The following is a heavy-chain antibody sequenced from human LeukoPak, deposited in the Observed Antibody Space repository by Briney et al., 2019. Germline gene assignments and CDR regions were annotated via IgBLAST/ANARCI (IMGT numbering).Heavy chain of an antibody. Sequence: GGSLRLSCAASRFTFSSYWMSWVRQAPWKGLEWVANIKQDGSEKYYVDSVRGRFTISRDNAKNSLYLQMNSLRAEDTAVYYCARAVGNSGNDYWGQGTLVTVSS. V-gene: IGHV3-7*04. D-gene: IGHD4-23*01. CDR2: IKQDGSEK. CDR1: RFTFSSYW. CDR3: ARAVGNSGNDY. J-gene: IGHJ4*02.